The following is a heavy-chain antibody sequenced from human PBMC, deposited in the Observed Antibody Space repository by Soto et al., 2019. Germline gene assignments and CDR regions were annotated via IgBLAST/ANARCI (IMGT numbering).Heavy chain of an antibody. CDR2: INAGNGNT. J-gene: IGHJ3*02. D-gene: IGHD3-22*01. Sequence: GASVKVSCKASGYTFTSYAMHWVRQAPGQRLEWMGWINAGNGNTKYSQKFQGRVTITRDTSASTAYMELSSLRSEDTAVYYCARDNPGRYYYDSSGPDIWGQGTMVTVSS. V-gene: IGHV1-3*01. CDR3: ARDNPGRYYYDSSGPDI. CDR1: GYTFTSYA.